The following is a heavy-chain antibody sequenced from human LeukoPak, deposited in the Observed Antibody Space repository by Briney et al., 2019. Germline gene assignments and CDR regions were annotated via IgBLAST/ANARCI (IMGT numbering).Heavy chain of an antibody. CDR3: AREGYCSSTSCYDY. CDR2: IIPIFGTA. J-gene: IGHJ4*02. CDR1: GGTFSSYA. D-gene: IGHD2-2*01. Sequence: SVKVSCKASGGTFSSYAISWVRQAPGQGLEWMGGIIPIFGTANYAQKFQGRVTIIADESTSTAYMELSSLRSEDTAVYYCAREGYCSSTSCYDYWGQGTLVTVSS. V-gene: IGHV1-69*13.